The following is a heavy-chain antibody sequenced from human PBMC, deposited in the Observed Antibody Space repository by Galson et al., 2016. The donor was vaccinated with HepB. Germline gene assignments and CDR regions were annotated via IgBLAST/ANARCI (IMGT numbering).Heavy chain of an antibody. Sequence: SVKVSCKASGYTFTDYYIHWVRQAPGQGLEWMGWINPKSGGTNYAQKFQGRVTMTGDTSITTAYMELSRLTSGDTAVYYCARRTSSWYYFDYWGQGTLVAVSS. J-gene: IGHJ4*02. CDR1: GYTFTDYY. CDR2: INPKSGGT. CDR3: ARRTSSWYYFDY. V-gene: IGHV1-2*02. D-gene: IGHD2-2*01.